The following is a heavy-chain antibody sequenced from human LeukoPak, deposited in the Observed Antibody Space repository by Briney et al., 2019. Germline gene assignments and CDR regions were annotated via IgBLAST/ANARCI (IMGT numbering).Heavy chain of an antibody. V-gene: IGHV4-59*08. D-gene: IGHD5-18*01. CDR1: GGSISGHY. Sequence: PSETLSLTCTGSGGSISGHYWSWIRQPPGRGLEWIGYIYYSGSTNYNPSLKSRATISVDTSMNQFSLMLSSVTAADTAVYYCARLHPDTSLTPYYYYIYVWGKGTTVTVSS. CDR3: ARLHPDTSLTPYYYYIYV. J-gene: IGHJ6*03. CDR2: IYYSGST.